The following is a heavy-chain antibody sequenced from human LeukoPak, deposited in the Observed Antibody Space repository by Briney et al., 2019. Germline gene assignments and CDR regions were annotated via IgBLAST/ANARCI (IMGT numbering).Heavy chain of an antibody. D-gene: IGHD3-22*01. V-gene: IGHV3-7*01. CDR3: TRDESPSDSSGYYEAFDI. Sequence: GGSLRLSCAASGFTFNRDGMIWVRQAPGKGLEWVSDIKQDGGMKYYVDSVKGRFTISRDNAKNSLYLQMNSLRAEDTAVYYCTRDESPSDSSGYYEAFDIWGQGKMVTVSS. J-gene: IGHJ3*02. CDR2: IKQDGGMK. CDR1: GFTFNRDG.